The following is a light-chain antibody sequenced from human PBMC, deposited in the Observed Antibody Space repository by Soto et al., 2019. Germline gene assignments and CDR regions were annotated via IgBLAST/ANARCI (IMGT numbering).Light chain of an antibody. Sequence: IQLTQSPSFLSASVGDRVTITCRASQGIISHLAWYQQKAGKAPKLLIYAASTLQRGVPSRFSGSGSGTEFTLTISRLQPEDFATYYCQQLNTYPVTFGGGTKVEIK. CDR3: QQLNTYPVT. CDR2: AAS. J-gene: IGKJ4*01. V-gene: IGKV1-9*01. CDR1: QGIISH.